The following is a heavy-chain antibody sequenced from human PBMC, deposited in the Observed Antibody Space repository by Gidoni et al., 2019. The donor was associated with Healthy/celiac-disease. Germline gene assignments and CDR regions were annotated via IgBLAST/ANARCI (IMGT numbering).Heavy chain of an antibody. Sequence: EEQLSESGGGWAQPGGYLGLRGAECGFTSSSDAMNWVRQAPGKGLEWVSAISGSGGSPYYADSLTVRFTISRDHSPNTLYLHMNSLRAEDTAVYYCAKDLLVVPAAMGAFDVWGQGTMVTVSS. V-gene: IGHV3-23*01. CDR1: GFTSSSDA. D-gene: IGHD2-2*01. CDR2: ISGSGGSP. J-gene: IGHJ3*01. CDR3: AKDLLVVPAAMGAFDV.